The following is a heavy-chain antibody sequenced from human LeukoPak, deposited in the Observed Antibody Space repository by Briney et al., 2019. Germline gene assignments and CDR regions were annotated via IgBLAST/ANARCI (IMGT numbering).Heavy chain of an antibody. J-gene: IGHJ5*02. CDR3: AKQGGLTSGSVDP. CDR1: GFTFSNNA. D-gene: IGHD3-10*01. CDR2: ISGSGEKT. Sequence: GGSLRLSCAGAGFTFSNNAMTWVRQAAGKGLEWVSSISGSGEKTYYTDSVKSRFSISRDNSKNTLYLQMNSLRVEDSALYFCAKQGGLTSGSVDPWGQGTLVTVSS. V-gene: IGHV3-23*01.